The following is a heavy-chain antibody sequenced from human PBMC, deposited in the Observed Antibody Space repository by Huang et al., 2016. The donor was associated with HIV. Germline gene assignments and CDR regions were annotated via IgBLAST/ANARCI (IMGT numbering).Heavy chain of an antibody. CDR1: GYTFSGYY. J-gene: IGHJ4*02. D-gene: IGHD3-9*01. V-gene: IGHV1-2*02. Sequence: QVQLEQSGAEVVKPGASVKVSCAASGYTFSGYYIHWVGQAPGQGLEGRGWINPKNGATEYERKFQGRVVMTRDTAINTTYMQLNRLRSDDAAVYFCTRGGEGGLLSKLTRVLDYWGQGTPVAVST. CDR3: TRGGEGGLLSKLTRVLDY. CDR2: INPKNGAT.